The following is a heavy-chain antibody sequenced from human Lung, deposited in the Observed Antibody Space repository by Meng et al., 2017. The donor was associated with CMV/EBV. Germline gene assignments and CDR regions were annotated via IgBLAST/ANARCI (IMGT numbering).Heavy chain of an antibody. CDR1: GYTFTDHY. V-gene: IGHV1-2*02. CDR2: INPDSGGT. CDR3: ARESDSSGSNGYFDY. D-gene: IGHD3-22*01. J-gene: IGHJ4*02. Sequence: ASVKVSXKASGYTFTDHYMHWVRQAPGQGLEWMGWINPDSGGTLYAHKFQGRVTVTRDTSISTAYMELSSLRSDDTAVYYCARESDSSGSNGYFDYWGQGKXVNGAS.